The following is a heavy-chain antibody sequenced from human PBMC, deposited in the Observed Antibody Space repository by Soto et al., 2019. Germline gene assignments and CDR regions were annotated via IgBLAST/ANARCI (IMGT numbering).Heavy chain of an antibody. J-gene: IGHJ3*02. Sequence: GXSLRLSCAASGFTVSSNYMSSIRQAPGKGLEWISYTSGSGSSIFYADSVKGRFTISRDNGKKSLYLQMNSLRAEDTAVYYCARGSGSNDAFDIWGQGEMVTVS. CDR3: ARGSGSNDAFDI. V-gene: IGHV3-11*01. CDR2: TSGSGSSI. CDR1: GFTVSSNY. D-gene: IGHD1-26*01.